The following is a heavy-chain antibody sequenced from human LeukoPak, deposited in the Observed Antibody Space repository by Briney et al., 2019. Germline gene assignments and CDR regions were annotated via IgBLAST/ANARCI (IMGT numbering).Heavy chain of an antibody. V-gene: IGHV3-21*01. CDR2: IGPTGTDR. J-gene: IGHJ4*02. CDR3: ATETIGRHYDY. CDR1: GFTFSGSA. D-gene: IGHD1-14*01. Sequence: PGGSLRLSCAASGFTFSGSAMHWVRQAPGKGLEWVSSIGPTGTDRYYADSVRGRFTISRDNAKNSMYLQMDSLRDEDTAVYYCATETIGRHYDYWGQGTLLTVSS.